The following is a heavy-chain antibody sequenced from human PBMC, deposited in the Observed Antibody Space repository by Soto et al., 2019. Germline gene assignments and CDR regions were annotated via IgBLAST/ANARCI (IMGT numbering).Heavy chain of an antibody. CDR3: ADSSGYHGGPPWFHP. V-gene: IGHV4-39*02. Sequence: SETLSLTCDVSGASISTSYFYWTWIRQPPGKGLEWIGSIYHSGTTYYGPSLRSRVTMFLDTSKNHFSLSLRAVTVAEISFYYFADSSGYHGGPPWFHPWGQGTLVTVSS. CDR1: GASISTSYFY. J-gene: IGHJ5*02. D-gene: IGHD3-22*01. CDR2: IYHSGTT.